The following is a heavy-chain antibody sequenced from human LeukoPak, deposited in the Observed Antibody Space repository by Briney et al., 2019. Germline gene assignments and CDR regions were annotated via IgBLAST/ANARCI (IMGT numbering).Heavy chain of an antibody. CDR1: GGSFSGYY. D-gene: IGHD3-3*01. Sequence: SETLSLTCAVYGGSFSGYYWSWIRQPPGKGLEWIGEINHSGSTNYNPSLKSRVTISVDTSKNQFSLKLSSVTAVDTAVYYCARGALSSPYYDFWSGYPRQYNWFDPWGQGTLVTVSS. CDR2: INHSGST. V-gene: IGHV4-34*01. J-gene: IGHJ5*02. CDR3: ARGALSSPYYDFWSGYPRQYNWFDP.